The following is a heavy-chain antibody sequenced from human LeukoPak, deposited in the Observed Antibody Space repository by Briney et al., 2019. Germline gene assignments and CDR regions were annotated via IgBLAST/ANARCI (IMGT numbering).Heavy chain of an antibody. CDR2: ISYDGSNK. V-gene: IGHV3-30-3*01. D-gene: IGHD6-19*01. Sequence: GGSLRLSCAASGFTFSSYAMHWVRQAPGKGLEWVAVISYDGSNKYYADSVKGRFTISRDNSKNTLYLQMNSLRAEDTAVYYCAREISSGWYNLDYWGQGTLVTVSS. CDR3: AREISSGWYNLDY. J-gene: IGHJ4*02. CDR1: GFTFSSYA.